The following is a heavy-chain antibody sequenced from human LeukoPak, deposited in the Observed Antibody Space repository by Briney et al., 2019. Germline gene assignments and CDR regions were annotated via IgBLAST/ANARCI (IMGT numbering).Heavy chain of an antibody. J-gene: IGHJ4*02. CDR3: ARGHTAVTRHFDF. CDR1: GFTFSSYE. CDR2: ISSIGSTK. Sequence: PGGSLRLSCAASGFTFSSYEMNWVRQAPGKGLEWVSYISSIGSTKYYADSVKGRFTISRDDAKNLLYLDMNSLRAEDTAVYYCARGHTAVTRHFDFWGQGTLVTVSS. V-gene: IGHV3-48*03. D-gene: IGHD4-17*01.